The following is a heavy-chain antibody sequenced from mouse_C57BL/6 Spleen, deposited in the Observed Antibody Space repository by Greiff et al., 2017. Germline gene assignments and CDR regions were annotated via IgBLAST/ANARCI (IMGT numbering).Heavy chain of an antibody. CDR2: INPNNGGT. J-gene: IGHJ4*01. V-gene: IGHV1-22*01. D-gene: IGHD2-10*01. CDR3: ARPSYWDYAMDY. CDR1: GYTFTDYN. Sequence: VQLQQSGPELVKPGASVKMSCKASGYTFTDYNMHWVKQSHGKSLEWIGYINPNNGGTSYNQKFKGKAPLTVNKSSSTAYMELRSLTSEDSAVYDCARPSYWDYAMDYWGQGTSVTVSS.